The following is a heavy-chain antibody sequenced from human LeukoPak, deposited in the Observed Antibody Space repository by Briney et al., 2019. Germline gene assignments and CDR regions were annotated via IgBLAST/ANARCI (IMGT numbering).Heavy chain of an antibody. CDR2: ISGSGSNT. Sequence: QPGGSLRLSCAATGFTFSMYAMAWVRQAPGKGLEWVSAISGSGSNTYYADSVKGRFTISRDNSKNTLYLQMNSLRAEDTAVYYCAKMSLIVGATGYWGQGTLVTVSS. D-gene: IGHD1-26*01. J-gene: IGHJ4*02. V-gene: IGHV3-23*01. CDR3: AKMSLIVGATGY. CDR1: GFTFSMYA.